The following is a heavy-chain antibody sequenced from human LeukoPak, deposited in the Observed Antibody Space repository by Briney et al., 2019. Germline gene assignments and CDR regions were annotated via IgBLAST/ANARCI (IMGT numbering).Heavy chain of an antibody. CDR1: GYTFTSYG. Sequence: ASVKVSCKASGYTFTSYGISWVRQAPGQGLEWMGWISAYNGNTNYAQKLRGRVTMTTDTSTSTAYMELRSLRSDDTAVYYCARDFSDIVVVPAAIPDLNWFDPWGQGTLVTVSS. J-gene: IGHJ5*02. D-gene: IGHD2-2*01. V-gene: IGHV1-18*01. CDR3: ARDFSDIVVVPAAIPDLNWFDP. CDR2: ISAYNGNT.